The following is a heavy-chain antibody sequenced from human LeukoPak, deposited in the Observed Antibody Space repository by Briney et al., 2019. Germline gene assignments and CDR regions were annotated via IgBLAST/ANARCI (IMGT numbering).Heavy chain of an antibody. J-gene: IGHJ4*02. CDR3: ARAPDSYFDY. D-gene: IGHD1-14*01. CDR2: IYYSGST. Sequence: SETLSLTCTVSGGSISSYYWSWIRQPPGKGLEWIGYIYYSGSTNYNPSLKSRVTISVDTSKNQFSLKLSSVTAADTAVYYCARAPDSYFDYWGQGTLVTVSS. V-gene: IGHV4-59*01. CDR1: GGSISSYY.